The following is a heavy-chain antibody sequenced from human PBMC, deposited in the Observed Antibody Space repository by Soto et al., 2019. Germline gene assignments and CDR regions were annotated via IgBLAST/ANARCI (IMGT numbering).Heavy chain of an antibody. D-gene: IGHD3-10*01. Sequence: QVQLQESGPGLVKPSQTLSLTCTVSGGSISSGGYYWSWIRQHPGKGLEWIGYIYYSGSTYYNPSLKSRVTISVDTSKTQFSLKLSSVTAADTAVYYCARESPPYYYGSGSYSSVGYYYYGMDVWGQGTTVTVSS. J-gene: IGHJ6*02. CDR1: GGSISSGGYY. CDR2: IYYSGST. CDR3: ARESPPYYYGSGSYSSVGYYYYGMDV. V-gene: IGHV4-31*03.